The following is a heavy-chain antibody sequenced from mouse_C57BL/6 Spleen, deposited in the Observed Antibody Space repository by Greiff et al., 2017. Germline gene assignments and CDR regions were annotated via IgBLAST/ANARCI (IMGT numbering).Heavy chain of an antibody. CDR2: INPNNGGT. V-gene: IGHV1-18*01. J-gene: IGHJ3*01. CDR1: GYTFTDYN. Sequence: EVQLQQPGAELVKPGASVKIPCKASGYTFTDYNMDWVKQSHGKSLEWIGDINPNNGGTIYNQKFKGKATLTVDKSSSTAYMELRSLTSEDTAVYDCALYLSWFAYWCQGTLVTVSA. CDR3: ALYLSWFAY.